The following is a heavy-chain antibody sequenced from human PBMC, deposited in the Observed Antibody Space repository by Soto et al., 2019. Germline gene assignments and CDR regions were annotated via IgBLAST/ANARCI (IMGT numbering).Heavy chain of an antibody. D-gene: IGHD2-2*01. CDR2: ISGSGGST. CDR1: GFTFSSYA. V-gene: IGHV3-23*01. Sequence: EVQLLESGGGLVQPGGSLRLSCAASGFTFSSYAMSWVRQAPGQGLEWVSAISGSGGSTYYADSVKGRFTISRDNSKNTLYLQITRLRAEDTAVYYSAKDRPPSYCSSTSCYRYAVVHFDYWFQGPLVIVSS. J-gene: IGHJ4*02. CDR3: AKDRPPSYCSSTSCYRYAVVHFDY.